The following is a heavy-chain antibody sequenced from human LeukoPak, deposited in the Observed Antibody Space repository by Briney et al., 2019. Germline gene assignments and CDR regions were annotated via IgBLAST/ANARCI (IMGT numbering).Heavy chain of an antibody. J-gene: IGHJ6*03. V-gene: IGHV4-39*01. CDR2: IYYSETT. CDR3: ARQRADYFYYYVDV. D-gene: IGHD3-9*01. CDR1: GGSISSGSYY. Sequence: PSETLPLTCTVSGGSISSGSYYYGWIRQPPGKGLEWIGSIYYSETTYDNPSLESRVTISIETSKNQFSLKLSSVTAADTAVYYCARQRADYFYYYVDVWGKGTTVTVS.